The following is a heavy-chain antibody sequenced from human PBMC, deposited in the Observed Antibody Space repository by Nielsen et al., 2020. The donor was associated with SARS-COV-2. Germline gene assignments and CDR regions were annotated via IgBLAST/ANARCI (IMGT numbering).Heavy chain of an antibody. V-gene: IGHV3-48*04. Sequence: GESLKISCVASGFSFNTYSMNWVRQAPGKGLEWVSYISGGSATTYYADSVKGRFTVSRDNSINSLYLQMNSLRTEDTALYYCAKGLYSSPNWFDPWGQGTLVTVSS. CDR3: AKGLYSSPNWFDP. CDR2: ISGGSATT. CDR1: GFSFNTYS. D-gene: IGHD6-13*01. J-gene: IGHJ5*02.